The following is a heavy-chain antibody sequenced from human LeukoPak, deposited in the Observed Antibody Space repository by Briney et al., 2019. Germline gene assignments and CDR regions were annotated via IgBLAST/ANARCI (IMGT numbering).Heavy chain of an antibody. CDR3: AGDQGRMGRYSGQTIEAG. D-gene: IGHD5-12*01. CDR2: IIPILGIA. J-gene: IGHJ4*02. V-gene: IGHV1-69*04. CDR1: GGTFSSYA. Sequence: SVKVSCNASGGTFSSYANSWMRQAPGQGHELMGRIIPILGIANNAQTFQGRVTITADKSTSTDYMELSSLSSEETAVYYCAGDQGRMGRYSGQTIEAGWGQGTLVTVSS.